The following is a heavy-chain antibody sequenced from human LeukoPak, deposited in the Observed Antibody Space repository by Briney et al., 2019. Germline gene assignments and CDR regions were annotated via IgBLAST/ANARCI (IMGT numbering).Heavy chain of an antibody. CDR3: AKTYYDILTGYYWGAFDI. D-gene: IGHD3-9*01. CDR2: IYHSGST. V-gene: IGHV4-39*07. CDR1: GGSISSSGYY. J-gene: IGHJ3*02. Sequence: SETLSLTCTVSGGSISSSGYYWGWIRQPPGKGLEWIGEIYHSGSTNYNPSLKSRVTISVDKSKNQFSLKLSSVTAADTAVYYCAKTYYDILTGYYWGAFDIWGQGTMVTVSS.